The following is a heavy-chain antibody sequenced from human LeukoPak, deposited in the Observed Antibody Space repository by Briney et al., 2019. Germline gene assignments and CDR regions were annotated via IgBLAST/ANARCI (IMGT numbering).Heavy chain of an antibody. CDR2: ISGSSGST. Sequence: PGGSLRLSCAASGFTFSSYAMSWVRQAPGKGLEWVSAISGSSGSTYYADSVKGRFTISRDNSKNTLYLQMNTLRPEDTAVYSCAKNGRGYSSDYFDYWGQGTLVTVSS. CDR3: AKNGRGYSSDYFDY. CDR1: GFTFSSYA. D-gene: IGHD5-18*01. J-gene: IGHJ4*02. V-gene: IGHV3-23*01.